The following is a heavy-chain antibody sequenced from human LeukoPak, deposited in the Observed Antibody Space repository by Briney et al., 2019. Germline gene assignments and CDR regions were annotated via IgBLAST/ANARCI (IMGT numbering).Heavy chain of an antibody. V-gene: IGHV1-8*02. CDR1: GYTFSSYD. CDR3: ARGYSSGWYDY. Sequence: ASVKVSCKASGYTFSSYDINWVRQATGQGLEWMGWMNPNSGDRGYAQKFQGRVTMTRDTSISTACMELSRLRSDDTAVYYCARGYSSGWYDYWGQGTLVTVSS. D-gene: IGHD6-19*01. CDR2: MNPNSGDR. J-gene: IGHJ4*02.